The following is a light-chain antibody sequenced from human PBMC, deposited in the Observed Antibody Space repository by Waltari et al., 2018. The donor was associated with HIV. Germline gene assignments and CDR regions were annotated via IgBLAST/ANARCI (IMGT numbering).Light chain of an antibody. CDR1: SSNIESNT. CDR3: AAWDDSLNGPWV. J-gene: IGLJ3*02. Sequence: QSVLTQPPSASGTPGQRVTISCSGSSSNIESNTVNWYQQLPGTAPKRLIYSNNQRPSGVPDRFSGSKSGTSASLAISGLQSDDEADYYCAAWDDSLNGPWVFGGGTKLTVL. CDR2: SNN. V-gene: IGLV1-44*01.